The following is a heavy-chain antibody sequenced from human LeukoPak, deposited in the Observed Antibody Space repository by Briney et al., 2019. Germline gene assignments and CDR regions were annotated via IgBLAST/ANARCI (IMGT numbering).Heavy chain of an antibody. CDR3: AKVGPNTMVRGESPNFDY. V-gene: IGHV3-23*03. Sequence: GGSLRLSCAASGFTFNNYAMTWVRQAPGKGLEWVSVIYTGGTTYYADSVKGRFIISRDNSKNTLYLQMNSLRAEDTAVFYCAKVGPNTMVRGESPNFDYWGQGTLVTVSS. D-gene: IGHD3-10*01. CDR2: IYTGGTT. CDR1: GFTFNNYA. J-gene: IGHJ4*02.